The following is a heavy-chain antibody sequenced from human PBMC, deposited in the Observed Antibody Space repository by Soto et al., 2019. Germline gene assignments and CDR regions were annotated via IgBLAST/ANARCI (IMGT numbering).Heavy chain of an antibody. D-gene: IGHD3-9*01. V-gene: IGHV3-7*03. Sequence: EVQLVESGGGLVQPGGSLRLSCAASGFTFSSYWMSWVRQAPGKGLEWVANIKQDGSEKYYVDSVKGRFTISRDNAKNSLYLQMNSLRAEDTAVYYCARGGYWRRCFDWLSSSNWFDPWGQGTLVTVSS. J-gene: IGHJ5*02. CDR2: IKQDGSEK. CDR3: ARGGYWRRCFDWLSSSNWFDP. CDR1: GFTFSSYW.